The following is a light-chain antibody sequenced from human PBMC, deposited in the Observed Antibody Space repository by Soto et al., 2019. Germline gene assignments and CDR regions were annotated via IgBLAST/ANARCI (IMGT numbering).Light chain of an antibody. CDR1: SSNIGTNY. CDR3: AAWDDSLGGHVM. CDR2: RNN. J-gene: IGLJ3*02. V-gene: IGLV1-47*01. Sequence: QSVLTQPPSASGTPGQRVTISCSGSSSNIGTNYVCWYQQLPGTAPKLLIYRNNQRPLGVPDRFSGSKSGTLASLAISGLRSEAEADYYCAAWDDSLGGHVMFGGGTKLTVL.